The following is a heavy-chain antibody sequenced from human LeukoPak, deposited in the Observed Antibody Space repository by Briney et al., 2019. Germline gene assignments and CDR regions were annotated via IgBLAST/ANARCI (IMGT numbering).Heavy chain of an antibody. V-gene: IGHV4-34*01. CDR2: INHSGST. J-gene: IGHJ4*02. D-gene: IGHD3-10*01. CDR3: ASGTHRGPDY. CDR1: GGSFSGYY. Sequence: NSSETQSLTCAVYGGSFSGYYWSWIRQPPGKGLEWIGEINHSGSTNYNPSLKSRVTISVDTSKNQFSLKLSSVTAADTAVYYCASGTHRGPDYSGQGTLVTVSS.